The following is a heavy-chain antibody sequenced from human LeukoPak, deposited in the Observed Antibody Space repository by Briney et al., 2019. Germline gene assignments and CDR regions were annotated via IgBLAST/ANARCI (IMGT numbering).Heavy chain of an antibody. V-gene: IGHV3-30*18. CDR3: AKGGGYCSSTSCSSGY. CDR2: ISYDGSNK. Sequence: GGSLRLSCAASGFTFSSYGMHWVRQAPGKGLGWVAVISYDGSNKYYADSVKGRFTISRDNSKNTLYLQMNSLRAEDTAVYYCAKGGGYCSSTSCSSGYWGQGTLVTVSS. CDR1: GFTFSSYG. J-gene: IGHJ4*02. D-gene: IGHD2-2*01.